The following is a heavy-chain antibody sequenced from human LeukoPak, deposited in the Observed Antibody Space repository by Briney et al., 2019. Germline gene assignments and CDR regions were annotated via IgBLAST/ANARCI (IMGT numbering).Heavy chain of an antibody. J-gene: IGHJ4*02. Sequence: GGSLRLSCSASGFTFSSCAMHWVRQAPGMGLEYVSGINDYGTTTHYGDSVRGRVTISRDDSKNTVHLQMSSLRAEDTAVYYCVKDLSGWYSFDYWGQGTLITVSS. V-gene: IGHV3-64D*09. CDR1: GFTFSSCA. D-gene: IGHD6-19*01. CDR2: INDYGTTT. CDR3: VKDLSGWYSFDY.